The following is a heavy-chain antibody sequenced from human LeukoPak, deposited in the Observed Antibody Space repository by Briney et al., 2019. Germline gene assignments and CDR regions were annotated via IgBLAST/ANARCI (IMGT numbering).Heavy chain of an antibody. Sequence: GGSPRLSCAASGFTFSDYYMSWIRQAPGKGLEWVSYISSSGSTIYYADSVKGRFTISRDNAKNSLYLQMNTLTAEDTAIYFCAKDFEFKWQQPSDHWGQGTPVTVSS. D-gene: IGHD1/OR15-1a*01. CDR2: ISSSGSTI. V-gene: IGHV3-11*01. J-gene: IGHJ4*02. CDR1: GFTFSDYY. CDR3: AKDFEFKWQQPSDH.